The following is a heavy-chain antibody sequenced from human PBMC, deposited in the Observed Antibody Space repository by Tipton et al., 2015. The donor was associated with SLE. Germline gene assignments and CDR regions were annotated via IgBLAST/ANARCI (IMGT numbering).Heavy chain of an antibody. V-gene: IGHV4-34*09. CDR1: GGSFSGYY. CDR2: INHSGST. J-gene: IGHJ4*02. D-gene: IGHD4-17*01. Sequence: TLSLTCAVYGGSFSGYYWSWIRQPPGKGLEWIGEINHSGSTNYNPSLKSRVTISVDTSKNQFSLKLSSVTAADTAVYYCARDRGDDYGDPPGYFDYWGQGTLVTVSS. CDR3: ARDRGDDYGDPPGYFDY.